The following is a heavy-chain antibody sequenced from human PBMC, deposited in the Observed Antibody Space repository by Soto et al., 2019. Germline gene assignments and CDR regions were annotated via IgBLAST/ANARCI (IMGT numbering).Heavy chain of an antibody. J-gene: IGHJ4*02. Sequence: GGSLRLSCAASGFTFSGSAMHWVRQASGKGLEWVGRIRSKANSYATAYAASVKGRFTISRDDSKNTAYLQMNSLKTEDTAVYYCTRPFRDGGNFDYWGQGTRVTVSS. D-gene: IGHD2-15*01. CDR3: TRPFRDGGNFDY. CDR2: IRSKANSYAT. CDR1: GFTFSGSA. V-gene: IGHV3-73*01.